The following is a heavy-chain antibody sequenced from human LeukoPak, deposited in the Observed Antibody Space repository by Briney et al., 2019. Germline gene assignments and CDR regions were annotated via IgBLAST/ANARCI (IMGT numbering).Heavy chain of an antibody. V-gene: IGHV3-23*01. J-gene: IGHJ3*02. CDR2: IYGSGHST. CDR3: ARRLYRANDAFDI. CDR1: GYTLSCYA. Sequence: GGFVRLSCAASGYTLSCYAMTWVRQAPGKGLECVSVIYGSGHSTYYTDSVKGRFTVSRDHSKNTLYLQMNSLRAEDTAVYYCARRLYRANDAFDIWGQGTMVTVSS.